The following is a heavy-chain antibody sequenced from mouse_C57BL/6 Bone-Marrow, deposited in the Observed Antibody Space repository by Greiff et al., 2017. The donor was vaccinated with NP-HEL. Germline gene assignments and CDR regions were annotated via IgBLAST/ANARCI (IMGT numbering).Heavy chain of an antibody. J-gene: IGHJ2*01. V-gene: IGHV1-55*01. D-gene: IGHD4-1*01. CDR2: IYPGSGST. CDR1: GYTFTSYW. Sequence: QVQLQQSGAELVKPGASVKMSCKASGYTFTSYWITWVKQRPGQGLEWIGDIYPGSGSTNYNEKFKSKATLTVDKSSSTAYMQLSSLTSEDSAVYYCARPNWEYFDYWGQGTTLTVSS. CDR3: ARPNWEYFDY.